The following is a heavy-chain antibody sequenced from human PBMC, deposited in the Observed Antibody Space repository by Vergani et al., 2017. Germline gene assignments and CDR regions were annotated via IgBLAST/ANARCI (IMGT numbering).Heavy chain of an antibody. D-gene: IGHD3-10*01. CDR3: SAGRYYFDY. CDR2: IYYSGIT. Sequence: QVQLQESGPGLVKPSETLSLTCTVSGGSISSYYWSWIRQPPGKGLEWIGYIYYSGITNYNPSLKSRVTISVDTSKNQFSLKLSSVTAADTAVYYCSAGRYYFDYWGQGTLVTVSS. J-gene: IGHJ4*02. CDR1: GGSISSYY. V-gene: IGHV4-59*01.